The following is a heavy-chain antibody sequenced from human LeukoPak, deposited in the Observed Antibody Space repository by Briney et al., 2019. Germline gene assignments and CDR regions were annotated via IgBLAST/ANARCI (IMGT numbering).Heavy chain of an antibody. CDR3: ASRVYGMDV. J-gene: IGHJ6*02. CDR1: GGTFSSYA. V-gene: IGHV1-69*04. D-gene: IGHD3-10*01. Sequence: GSSVKVSCKASGGTFSSYAISWGRQAPGQGLEWMGRIIPILGIANYAQKFQGRVTITADKSTSTAYMELSSLRSEDTAVYYCASRVYGMDVWGQGTTVTVSS. CDR2: IIPILGIA.